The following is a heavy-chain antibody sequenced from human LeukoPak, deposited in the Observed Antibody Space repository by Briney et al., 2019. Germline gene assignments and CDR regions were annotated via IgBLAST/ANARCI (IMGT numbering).Heavy chain of an antibody. CDR2: ISGTSTYI. CDR3: AKDPARGQLGIFDY. V-gene: IGHV3-21*01. Sequence: GGSLRLSCATSGFTFDKYFIHWVRQAPGKGLDWVSSISGTSTYIDYADSVKGRFTISRDNAKNSLYLQMNSLRVEDTAVYYCAKDPARGQLGIFDYWGQGVLVTVSS. D-gene: IGHD6-6*01. CDR1: GFTFDKYF. J-gene: IGHJ4*02.